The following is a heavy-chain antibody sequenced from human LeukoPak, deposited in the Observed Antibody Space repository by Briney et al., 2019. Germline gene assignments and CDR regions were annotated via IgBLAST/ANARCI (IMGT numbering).Heavy chain of an antibody. Sequence: PSETLSLTCTVSGGSISSYYWSWIRQPPGKGLEWIGYIYYSGSTNYNPSLKSRVTISVDTSKNQFSLKLSSVTAADTAVYYCARQIAVAGSIPFDYWGQGTLVTVSS. CDR1: GGSISSYY. D-gene: IGHD6-19*01. CDR2: IYYSGST. J-gene: IGHJ4*02. V-gene: IGHV4-59*08. CDR3: ARQIAVAGSIPFDY.